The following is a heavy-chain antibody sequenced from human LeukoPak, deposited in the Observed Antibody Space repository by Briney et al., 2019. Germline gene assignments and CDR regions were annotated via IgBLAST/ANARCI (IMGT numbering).Heavy chain of an antibody. CDR2: INHSGST. V-gene: IGHV4-34*01. J-gene: IGHJ4*02. CDR3: AVGQQLVYSY. Sequence: SETLSLTCAVYGGSFSGYYWSWIRQPPGKGLEWIGEINHSGSTNYNPSLKSRVTISVDKSKNQFSLKLSSVTAADTAVYYCAVGQQLVYSYWGQGTLVTVSS. D-gene: IGHD6-13*01. CDR1: GGSFSGYY.